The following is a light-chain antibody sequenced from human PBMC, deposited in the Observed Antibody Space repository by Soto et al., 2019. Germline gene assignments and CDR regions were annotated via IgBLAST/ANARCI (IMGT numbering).Light chain of an antibody. CDR3: QQYTELTLT. CDR1: QSVRSN. Sequence: EKVMTQSPATLSVSPGERATLSCRASQSVRSNLAWYQQKPGQALRLLIYDASTRATGIPARFSGSGSGTEFTLIISSLQSEDFAVYYCQQYTELTLTFGGGTKVEIK. J-gene: IGKJ4*01. CDR2: DAS. V-gene: IGKV3-15*01.